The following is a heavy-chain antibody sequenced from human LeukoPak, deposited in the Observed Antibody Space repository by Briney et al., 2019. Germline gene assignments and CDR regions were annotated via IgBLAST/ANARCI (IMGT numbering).Heavy chain of an antibody. D-gene: IGHD3-22*01. CDR2: ITGSGGST. J-gene: IGHJ4*02. V-gene: IGHV3-23*01. Sequence: GGSLRLSCAASGFTFSSYAMTWVRQAPGKGLEWVSGITGSGGSTYYADSVKGRLTISRDNSKNTLYLQMNSLRADDTAVYYCARRYYYNSSGYSGEVYWGQGTLVTVSS. CDR3: ARRYYYNSSGYSGEVY. CDR1: GFTFSSYA.